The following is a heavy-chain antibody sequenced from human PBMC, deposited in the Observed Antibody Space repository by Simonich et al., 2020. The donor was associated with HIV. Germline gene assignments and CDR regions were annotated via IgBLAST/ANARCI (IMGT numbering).Heavy chain of an antibody. D-gene: IGHD2-2*01. V-gene: IGHV3-20*04. J-gene: IGHJ4*02. CDR2: INWNGDSI. CDR3: ARADCSSASCPLGFDY. Sequence: EVQLVESGGGVVRPGGSLRLSCAASGFTFDDYGMSWVRQDSGEGQGWVCGINWNGDSIGYADAVKGRFAIFRDNAKNSLSLQMNSLRAEDTALYYCARADCSSASCPLGFDYWGQGTLVTVSS. CDR1: GFTFDDYG.